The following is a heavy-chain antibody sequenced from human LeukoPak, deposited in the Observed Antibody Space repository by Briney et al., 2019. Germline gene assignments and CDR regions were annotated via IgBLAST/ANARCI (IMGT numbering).Heavy chain of an antibody. CDR2: ISPDGNAK. Sequence: GGSLRLSCAASGFTLSTYWMSWVRQAPGKGLEWVANISPDGNAKNYVDSVKGRLTISRDNAQNSLFLHMNSLRVEDTAVYYCARARYCSGRSCYMDYWGQGTLVPVSS. J-gene: IGHJ4*02. CDR1: GFTLSTYW. V-gene: IGHV3-7*01. CDR3: ARARYCSGRSCYMDY. D-gene: IGHD2-15*01.